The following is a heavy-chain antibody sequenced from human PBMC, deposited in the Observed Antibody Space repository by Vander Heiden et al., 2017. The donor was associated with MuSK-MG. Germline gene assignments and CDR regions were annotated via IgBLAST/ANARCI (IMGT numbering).Heavy chain of an antibody. Sequence: QVQLVESGGDVVQPGNSLRLSCAASGFTFSRFGMYWVRQAPGKGLEWVALIWYDGSNKQYDDSVMGRFTTSRDNSKNTLYLQTNSLRVDATDVYYCATHLIWRGGACSYSPFDQWVQG. D-gene: IGHD2-21*02. CDR3: ATHLIWRGGACSYSPFDQ. CDR1: GFTFSRFG. V-gene: IGHV3-33*07. CDR2: IWYDGSNK. J-gene: IGHJ5*02.